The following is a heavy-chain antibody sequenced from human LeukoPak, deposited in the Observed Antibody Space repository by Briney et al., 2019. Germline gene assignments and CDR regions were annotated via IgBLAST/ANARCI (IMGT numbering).Heavy chain of an antibody. CDR1: GYTFTSYG. CDR3: ARLGAYSGSYDAFDI. CDR2: VSAYNGNT. J-gene: IGHJ3*02. D-gene: IGHD1-26*01. V-gene: IGHV1-18*01. Sequence: ASVKVSCKASGYTFTSYGISWVRQAPGQGLEWMGWVSAYNGNTNYAQKLQGRVTMTTDISTSTAYMELRSLRSDDTAVYYCARLGAYSGSYDAFDIWGQGTMVTVSS.